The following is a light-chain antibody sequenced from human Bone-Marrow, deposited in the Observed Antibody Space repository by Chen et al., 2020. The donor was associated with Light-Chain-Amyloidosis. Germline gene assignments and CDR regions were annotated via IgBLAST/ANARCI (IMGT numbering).Light chain of an antibody. V-gene: IGLV3-25*03. CDR3: QSAESSGTYEVI. CDR2: RDT. CDR1: DLPTKY. Sequence: SYELTQPPSVSVSPGQTARITCSGDDLPTKYAYWYQQKPGQAPVLVIHRDTERPSGISERFAGSSAGTTATLTISGVQGEDEADYHCQSAESSGTYEVIFGGGTKLTVL. J-gene: IGLJ2*01.